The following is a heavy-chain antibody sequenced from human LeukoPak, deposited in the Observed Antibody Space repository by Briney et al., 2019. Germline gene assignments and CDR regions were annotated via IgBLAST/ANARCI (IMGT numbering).Heavy chain of an antibody. V-gene: IGHV4-59*08. CDR3: ARHRRGDSSGYYFEENDY. Sequence: PSETLSLTCTVSGGSISSYYWSWIRQPPGKGLEWIGYIYYSGSTNYNPSLKSRVTISVDTSKNQFSLKLSSVTAADTAVYYCARHRRGDSSGYYFEENDYWGQGTLVTVSS. J-gene: IGHJ4*02. CDR2: IYYSGST. D-gene: IGHD3-22*01. CDR1: GGSISSYY.